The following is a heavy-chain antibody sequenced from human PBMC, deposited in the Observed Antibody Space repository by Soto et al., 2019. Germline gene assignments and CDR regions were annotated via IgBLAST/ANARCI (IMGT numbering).Heavy chain of an antibody. J-gene: IGHJ6*03. D-gene: IGHD3-3*01. V-gene: IGHV3-48*01. CDR3: ARDQMTYYDFWSGYWGEYYYYYMDV. CDR2: ISSSSSTI. CDR1: GFTFSSYS. Sequence: GGSLRLSCAASGFTFSSYSMNWVRQAPGKGLEWVSYISSSSSTIYYADSVKGRFTISRDNAKNSLYLQMNSLRAEDTAVYYCARDQMTYYDFWSGYWGEYYYYYMDVWGKGTTVTVSS.